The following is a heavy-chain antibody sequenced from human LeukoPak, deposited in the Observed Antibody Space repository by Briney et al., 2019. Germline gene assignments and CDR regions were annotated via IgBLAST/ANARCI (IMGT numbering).Heavy chain of an antibody. Sequence: SETLSLTCSVSGDSIDSVSYYWGWIRQAPGKGPEWIASIDYSGRTFYNPSLRSRVTISVDTSNNDFSLSLTSVTAADTAVYYCATEFYDFLSGESWFDPWGQGALVTVSP. D-gene: IGHD3-9*01. V-gene: IGHV4-39*07. J-gene: IGHJ5*02. CDR2: IDYSGRT. CDR1: GDSIDSVSYY. CDR3: ATEFYDFLSGESWFDP.